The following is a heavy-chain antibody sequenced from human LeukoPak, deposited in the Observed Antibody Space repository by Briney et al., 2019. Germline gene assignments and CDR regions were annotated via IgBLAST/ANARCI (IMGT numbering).Heavy chain of an antibody. V-gene: IGHV3-53*01. CDR1: GLTVSSNF. CDR3: AKDWPSEWQQLPDYDAFDI. Sequence: HPGGSLRLSCAASGLTVSSNFMSWVRQAPGKGLEWVSAINSGGSTYYADSLKGRFTISRDNSKNTLYLQMNSLRADDTAVYYCAKDWPSEWQQLPDYDAFDIWGQGTMVTVSS. CDR2: INSGGST. D-gene: IGHD6-13*01. J-gene: IGHJ3*02.